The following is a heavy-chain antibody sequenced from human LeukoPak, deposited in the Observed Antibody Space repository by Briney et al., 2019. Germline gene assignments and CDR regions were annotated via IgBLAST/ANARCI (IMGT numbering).Heavy chain of an antibody. D-gene: IGHD6-6*01. J-gene: IGHJ5*02. CDR3: ARGGGAARFDP. V-gene: IGHV4-34*01. Sequence: SETLSLTCAVYGGSFSGYYWSWIRQPPGKGLEWIGEINHSGSTNYDPSLKSRVTISVDTSKNQFSLKLSSVTAADTAVYYCARGGGAARFDPWGQGTLVTVSS. CDR1: GGSFSGYY. CDR2: INHSGST.